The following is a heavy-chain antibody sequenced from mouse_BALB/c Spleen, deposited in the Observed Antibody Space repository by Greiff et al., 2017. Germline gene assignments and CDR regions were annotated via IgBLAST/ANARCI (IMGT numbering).Heavy chain of an antibody. D-gene: IGHD1-1*01. V-gene: IGHV3-6*02. CDR1: GYSITSGFY. CDR2: ISYDGSN. Sequence: LPESGPGLVKPSQSLSLTCSVTGYSITSGFYWNWIRQFPGNKLEWMGYISYDGSNNYNPSLKNRISITRDTSKNQFFLKLNSVTTEETATYYCALTVVEACDYWGQGTTVTVSA. CDR3: ALTVVEACDY. J-gene: IGHJ2*01.